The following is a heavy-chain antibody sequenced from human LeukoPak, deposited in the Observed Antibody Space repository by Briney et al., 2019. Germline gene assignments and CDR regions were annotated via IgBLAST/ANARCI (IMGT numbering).Heavy chain of an antibody. V-gene: IGHV3-30*02. D-gene: IGHD4-11*01. CDR1: GITFRHHG. J-gene: IGHJ4*02. Sequence: GGSLRLSCAASGITFRHHGMHWVRQAPGKGLEWLAFIRHDESQTYYADSVRGRFTLSRDNSKSTLYFQMGSLRPEDTAIYYCVRDFSNYVAFFDSWGQGILVTVSS. CDR3: VRDFSNYVAFFDS. CDR2: IRHDESQT.